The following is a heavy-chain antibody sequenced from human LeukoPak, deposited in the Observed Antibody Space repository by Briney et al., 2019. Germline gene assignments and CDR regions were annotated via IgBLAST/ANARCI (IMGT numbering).Heavy chain of an antibody. J-gene: IGHJ4*02. V-gene: IGHV4-39*07. D-gene: IGHD6-13*01. CDR1: GGSISSSSDY. CDR3: ARDGDSSSWSYYFDY. CDR2: IHYSGIA. Sequence: SETLSLTCTVSGGSISSSSDYWGWIRQPPGKGLERIGSIHYSGIAYYNPSLKRRVTISLDTSKNQFSLKLSSVTAADTAVYYCARDGDSSSWSYYFDYWGQGNLVTVSS.